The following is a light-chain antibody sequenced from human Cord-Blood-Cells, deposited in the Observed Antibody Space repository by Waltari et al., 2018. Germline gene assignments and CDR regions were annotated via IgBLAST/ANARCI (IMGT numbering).Light chain of an antibody. V-gene: IGKV3-15*01. CDR3: QQYNNWPPWT. Sequence: EIVMTQSPAHPSVSQGERATLSCRASQRVSSNLAWYQQKPGQAPRLLIYGASTRATGIPARFSGSGSGTEFTLTISSLQSEDFAVYYCQQYNNWPPWTFGQGTKVEIK. CDR1: QRVSSN. CDR2: GAS. J-gene: IGKJ1*01.